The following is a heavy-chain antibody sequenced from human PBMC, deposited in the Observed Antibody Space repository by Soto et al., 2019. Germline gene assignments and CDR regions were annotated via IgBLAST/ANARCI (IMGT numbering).Heavy chain of an antibody. J-gene: IGHJ5*02. Sequence: QVQLQESGPGLVKPSETLSLTCTVSGGSISSYYWHWIRQPPEKGLEWIGYIYYSGRTNYNSSLKSRVTISIDTSNNQFSLRLTSVTAADTAVYYCAREIVGATTWFDPWGQGNLVTVSS. CDR3: AREIVGATTWFDP. V-gene: IGHV4-59*01. D-gene: IGHD1-26*01. CDR1: GGSISSYY. CDR2: IYYSGRT.